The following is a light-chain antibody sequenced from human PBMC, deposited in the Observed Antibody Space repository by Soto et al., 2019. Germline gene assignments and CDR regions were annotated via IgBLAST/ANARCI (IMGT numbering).Light chain of an antibody. CDR2: AAS. V-gene: IGKV1-9*01. CDR1: QGISSY. CDR3: QQANSFPIT. J-gene: IGKJ4*01. Sequence: IQCTHYPSSLSASVLDRVTITCRATQGISSYLAWYQQKTGKAPKLLIYAASTLQSGVPSRFSGSGSATAFTLTISSLQPEDFVTYYCQQANSFPITFGGGTKVDI.